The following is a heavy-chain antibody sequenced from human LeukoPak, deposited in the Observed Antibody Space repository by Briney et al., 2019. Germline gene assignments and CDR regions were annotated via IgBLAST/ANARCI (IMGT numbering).Heavy chain of an antibody. Sequence: KAGGSQTLSCAASGFTLSTFDMNWVRQAPGKGLEWVSSISTSSRYIYYRDSVKGRFTISRDDAKNSLYLQMNSLTVEDTAVYYCARADCSGSTCYLRHSWFDPWGQGTLVTVSS. D-gene: IGHD2-2*01. V-gene: IGHV3-21*06. CDR1: GFTLSTFD. CDR3: ARADCSGSTCYLRHSWFDP. J-gene: IGHJ5*02. CDR2: ISTSSRYI.